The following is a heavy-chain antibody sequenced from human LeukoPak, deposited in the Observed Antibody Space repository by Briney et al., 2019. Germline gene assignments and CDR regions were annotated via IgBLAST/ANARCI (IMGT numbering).Heavy chain of an antibody. J-gene: IGHJ5*02. V-gene: IGHV1-46*01. D-gene: IGHD5-24*01. CDR3: ARDLFVEMATIRADWFDP. CDR1: GYTFTSYY. Sequence: GASVKVSFKASGYTFTSYYMHWVRQAPGQGLEWMGIINPSGGSTSYAQKFQGRVTMTRDTSTSTVYMELSSLRSEDTAVYYCARDLFVEMATIRADWFDPWGQGTLVTVSS. CDR2: INPSGGST.